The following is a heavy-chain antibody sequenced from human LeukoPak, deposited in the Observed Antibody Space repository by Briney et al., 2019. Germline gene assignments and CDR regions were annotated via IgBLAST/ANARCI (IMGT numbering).Heavy chain of an antibody. CDR1: GFTFSSYA. J-gene: IGHJ3*02. V-gene: IGHV4-59*12. CDR3: AKSNGNGLVDI. CDR2: IFYGGST. D-gene: IGHD2-8*01. Sequence: GSLRLSCAASGFTFSSYAMSWVRQPPGKGLEWIGNIFYGGSTYYSPSLKSRVTISLDTSRNQFYLKMNSVTAADTAVYYCAKSNGNGLVDIWGQGTMVTVSS.